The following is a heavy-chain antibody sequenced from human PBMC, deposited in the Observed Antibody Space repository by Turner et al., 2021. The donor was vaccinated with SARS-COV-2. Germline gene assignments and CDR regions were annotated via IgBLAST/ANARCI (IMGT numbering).Heavy chain of an antibody. J-gene: IGHJ3*02. D-gene: IGHD3-22*01. CDR2: VSSGRSYI. CDR3: ARQKPGFDSSGYYPDAFDI. Sequence: EVQLVESGGGLVKPGVSLSLSCASSGFTFSNYNMNWVRQDPGKGLEWVSSVSSGRSYIYYADSVKGRFTISRDNAKKSLFLQMNSLRAEDTAVYYCARQKPGFDSSGYYPDAFDIWGQGTMVTVSS. V-gene: IGHV3-21*01. CDR1: GFTFSNYN.